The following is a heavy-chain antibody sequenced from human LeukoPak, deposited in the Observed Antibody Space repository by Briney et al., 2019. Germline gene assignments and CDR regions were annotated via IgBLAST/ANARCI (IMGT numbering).Heavy chain of an antibody. Sequence: SETLSLTCTVSGGSIGSTNYYWGWIRQPPGKGLEWIANIYYSGSTYYNPSLKSRVTISVDTSKNQFSLRLRSVTAADTAVYYCASLRKRGGAFDLWGQGKVVTVSS. J-gene: IGHJ3*01. CDR2: IYYSGST. CDR3: ASLRKRGGAFDL. V-gene: IGHV4-39*07. CDR1: GGSIGSTNYY.